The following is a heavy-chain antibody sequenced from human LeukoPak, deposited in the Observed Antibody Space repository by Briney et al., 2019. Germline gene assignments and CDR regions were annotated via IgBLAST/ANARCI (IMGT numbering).Heavy chain of an antibody. J-gene: IGHJ5*02. CDR1: GGSISSSSYY. CDR2: IYYSGST. V-gene: IGHV4-39*07. Sequence: SETLSLTCTVSGGSISSSSYYWGWIRQPPGKGLEWIGSIYYSGSTYYNPSLKSRVTISVDTSKNQFSLKLSSVTAADTAVYYCARDPDYSNAFDPWAREPWSPSPQ. D-gene: IGHD4-11*01. CDR3: ARDPDYSNAFDP.